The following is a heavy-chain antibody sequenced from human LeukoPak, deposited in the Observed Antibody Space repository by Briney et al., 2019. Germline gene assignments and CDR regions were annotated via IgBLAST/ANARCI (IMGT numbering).Heavy chain of an antibody. CDR2: RYTSGST. D-gene: IGHD6-19*01. CDR1: DGSISSYY. Sequence: SETLSLTCTVSDGSISSYYWSWIRQPAGKGLEWIGRRYTSGSTNYNPSLKSRVTMSVDTSKNQFSLKLSSVTAADTAVYYCACSSSGWFWNYWGQGTLVTVSS. CDR3: ACSSSGWFWNY. V-gene: IGHV4-4*07. J-gene: IGHJ4*02.